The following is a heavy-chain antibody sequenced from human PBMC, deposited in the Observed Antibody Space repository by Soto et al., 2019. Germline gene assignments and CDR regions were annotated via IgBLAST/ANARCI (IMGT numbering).Heavy chain of an antibody. CDR3: ARDSYGDTYYFDY. CDR2: IYYSGST. CDR1: GGSISSGAYY. V-gene: IGHV4-30-4*01. Sequence: SETLSLTCTVSGGSISSGAYYWSWVRQPPGKGLEWIGYIYYSGSTYYNPSLKSRVTISVDTSKNQFSLKLSSVTATDTAVYYGARDSYGDTYYFDYWGQGTLVTVSS. J-gene: IGHJ4*02. D-gene: IGHD4-17*01.